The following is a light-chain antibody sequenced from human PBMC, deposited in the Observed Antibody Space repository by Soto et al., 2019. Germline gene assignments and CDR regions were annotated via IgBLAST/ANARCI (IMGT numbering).Light chain of an antibody. Sequence: EIVLTQSPGTLSLSPGERAILSCRASQSVSSSYLAWYQQKPGQAPRLLIYGASSRATGIPDRFSGSGSGTDFTLTISRLEPEDFAVYYCQQYGSSPPTFGQGTKVDIK. V-gene: IGKV3-20*01. CDR1: QSVSSSY. CDR2: GAS. J-gene: IGKJ1*01. CDR3: QQYGSSPPT.